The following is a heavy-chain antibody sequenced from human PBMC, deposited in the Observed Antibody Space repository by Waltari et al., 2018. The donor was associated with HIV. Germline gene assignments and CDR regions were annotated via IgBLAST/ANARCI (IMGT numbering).Heavy chain of an antibody. V-gene: IGHV3-7*01. CDR1: GFSFGSFW. J-gene: IGHJ4*02. CDR3: ARGAGSV. CDR2: IKEDGGER. Sequence: LEESGGGAVQPGASLRPSCEASGFSFGSFWMSWVRQVSGKGLEWVADIKEDGGERNVVDSVKGRFTVSRDNAKNLLILKMDNLKMEDSGIYYCARGAGSVWGQGTLVTVSS.